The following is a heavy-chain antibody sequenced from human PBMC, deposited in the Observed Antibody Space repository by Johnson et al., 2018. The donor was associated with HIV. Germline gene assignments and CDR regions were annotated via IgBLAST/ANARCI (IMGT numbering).Heavy chain of an antibody. D-gene: IGHD3-10*01. CDR1: GFAFSSYA. J-gene: IGHJ3*01. CDR2: ISYDGRDA. V-gene: IGHV3-30*04. CDR3: ATLWFGEVSVYDAFDV. Sequence: QVLLVESGGGLVKPGTSLRLSCTASGFAFSSYALHWVRQAPGKGLEWVAVISYDGRDAYYADSVKGRFTSSRDNSKNTLYLQMNSLRPEDSAVYYCATLWFGEVSVYDAFDVWGQGTMVTVSS.